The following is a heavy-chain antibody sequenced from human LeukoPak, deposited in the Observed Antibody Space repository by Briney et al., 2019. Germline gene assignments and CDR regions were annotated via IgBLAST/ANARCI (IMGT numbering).Heavy chain of an antibody. CDR2: ICYSGST. D-gene: IGHD1-1*01. CDR1: GVSISSGDYY. Sequence: PSETLSLTCTVSGVSISSGDYYWSWIRQPPGPGLDWVGYICYSGSTYYHPSLKRRVTISVNTTKNQFPLKLSSVTAADTAVYYCAINWRRSRYNWFDPWGQGTLVTVSS. V-gene: IGHV4-30-4*08. CDR3: AINWRRSRYNWFDP. J-gene: IGHJ5*02.